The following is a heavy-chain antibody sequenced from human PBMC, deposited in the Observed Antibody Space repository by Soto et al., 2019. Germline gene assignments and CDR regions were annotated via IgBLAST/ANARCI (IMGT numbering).Heavy chain of an antibody. V-gene: IGHV3-48*02. D-gene: IGHD2-21*02. J-gene: IGHJ6*02. Sequence: GGSLRLSCAASGFTFSSYSMNWVRQAPGKGLEWVSYISSSGSTIYYADSVKGRFTISRDNAKNSLYLQMNSLRDEDTAVYYCARDPTGDYCYYYGMDVWGQGTTVTVSS. CDR1: GFTFSSYS. CDR3: ARDPTGDYCYYYGMDV. CDR2: ISSSGSTI.